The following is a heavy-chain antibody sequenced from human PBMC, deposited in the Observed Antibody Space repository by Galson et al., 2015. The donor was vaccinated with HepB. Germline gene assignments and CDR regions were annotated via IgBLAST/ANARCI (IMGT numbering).Heavy chain of an antibody. CDR1: GFTFSSYG. CDR3: ARAGDLYDAFDI. J-gene: IGHJ3*02. CDR2: IWYDGSNK. Sequence: SLRLSCAASGFTFSSYGMHWVRQAPGKGLEWVAVIWYDGSNKYYADSVKGRFTISRDNSKNTLYLQMNSLRAEDTAVYYCARAGDLYDAFDIWGQGTMVTVSS. D-gene: IGHD3-10*01. V-gene: IGHV3-33*01.